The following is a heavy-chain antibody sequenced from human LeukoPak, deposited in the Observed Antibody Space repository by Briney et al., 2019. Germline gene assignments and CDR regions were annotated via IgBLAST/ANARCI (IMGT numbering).Heavy chain of an antibody. Sequence: NPSETLSLTCTVSGGFISNHYWSWIRQPPGKGLEWIGNFHYSGSINYNPALKSRVTISVDTSKNQFSLKLTSVTAADTAVYYCARKQWVPYYFDYWGQGTLVTVSS. J-gene: IGHJ4*02. CDR2: FHYSGSI. D-gene: IGHD6-19*01. CDR1: GGFISNHY. V-gene: IGHV4-59*11. CDR3: ARKQWVPYYFDY.